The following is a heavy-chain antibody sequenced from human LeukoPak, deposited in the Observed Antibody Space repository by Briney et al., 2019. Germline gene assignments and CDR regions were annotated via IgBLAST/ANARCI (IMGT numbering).Heavy chain of an antibody. CDR2: IIGSGRST. CDR3: AKALPRGAAALDY. J-gene: IGHJ4*02. D-gene: IGHD6-25*01. Sequence: PGGSLTLSCAASGFTFSSYAMSWVRQAPGKGLEWVSTIIGSGRSTYYADSVKGRFTISRDNSKNTLYLQMNSPRAEDTAVYYCAKALPRGAAALDYWGQGTLVTVSS. V-gene: IGHV3-23*01. CDR1: GFTFSSYA.